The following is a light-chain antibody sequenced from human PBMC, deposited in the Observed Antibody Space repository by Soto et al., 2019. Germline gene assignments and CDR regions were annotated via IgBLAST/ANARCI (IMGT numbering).Light chain of an antibody. V-gene: IGLV8-61*01. CDR3: VLCMSNGLRG. Sequence: QTVVTQEPSFSVSPGATVTLTCGLSAGAVSTNNYPSWYQQTPGQAPRTLMYRTNVRSSGVPDRFSGSILGNKAALTITGAQADDESDYYGVLCMSNGLRGFGGGTKVTVL. CDR1: AGAVSTNNY. J-gene: IGLJ2*01. CDR2: RTN.